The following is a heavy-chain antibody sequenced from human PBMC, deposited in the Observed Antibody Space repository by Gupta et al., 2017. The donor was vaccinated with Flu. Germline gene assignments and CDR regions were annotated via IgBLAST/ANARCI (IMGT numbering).Heavy chain of an antibody. CDR3: ARSSVVVVRADYYYYDMDV. J-gene: IGHJ6*02. Sequence: QVHLVQSGAEMKEPGSSVRVSCKTSGGTFGSFAVSWVRQAPGQGLEWMGGIIPAFETENYAQKFEDRLTITADESASTVHMDLTSLRSEDTALYYCARSSVVVVRADYYYYDMDVWGPGTTVTVSS. V-gene: IGHV1-69*01. D-gene: IGHD2-15*01. CDR1: GGTFGSFA. CDR2: IIPAFETE.